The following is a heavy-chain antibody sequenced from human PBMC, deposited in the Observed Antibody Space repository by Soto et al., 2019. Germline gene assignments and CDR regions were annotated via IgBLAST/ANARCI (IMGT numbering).Heavy chain of an antibody. Sequence: QVQLVESGGGVVQPGRSLRLSCAASGFTFSSYAMHWVRQAPGKGLEWVAVISYDGSNKYYADSVKGQFTISRDNSKNTLYLEMDSLRAGDTAVYYCARGNPRYWRGNSCSPGYLYYCGMAAWGQGTTVTVSS. CDR1: GFTFSSYA. V-gene: IGHV3-30-3*01. CDR2: ISYDGSNK. CDR3: ARGNPRYWRGNSCSPGYLYYCGMAA. J-gene: IGHJ6*02. D-gene: IGHD2-2*01.